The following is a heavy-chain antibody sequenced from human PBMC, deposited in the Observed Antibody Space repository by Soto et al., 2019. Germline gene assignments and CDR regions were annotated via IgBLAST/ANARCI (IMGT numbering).Heavy chain of an antibody. CDR3: ARGGYDYSNPFDY. Sequence: EVQLVESGGGLVQPGGSLRLSCAASGFTFNRYWMKWVRQAPGRGLEWMGNINQDGSEKHYVDSVKGRFTISRDNAKNSVYLQMNSLKAEDTAMYYCARGGYDYSNPFDYWGQGTLVTVFS. CDR2: INQDGSEK. V-gene: IGHV3-7*04. CDR1: GFTFNRYW. D-gene: IGHD4-4*01. J-gene: IGHJ4*02.